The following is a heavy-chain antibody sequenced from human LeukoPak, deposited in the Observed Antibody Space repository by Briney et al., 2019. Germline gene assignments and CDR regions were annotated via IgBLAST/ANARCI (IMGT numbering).Heavy chain of an antibody. D-gene: IGHD1-26*01. CDR3: ARAGFGDSGSYYSAFDI. CDR2: VNPNGGDT. J-gene: IGHJ3*02. Sequence: GASVKVSCKPFGYTFTDYYIHWVRQAPGQGLELMGWVNPNGGDTNYAQKFQGRVTMTRDTSISTAYMELSTLRSDDTAVYYCARAGFGDSGSYYSAFDIWGQGTMVTVSS. CDR1: GYTFTDYY. V-gene: IGHV1-2*02.